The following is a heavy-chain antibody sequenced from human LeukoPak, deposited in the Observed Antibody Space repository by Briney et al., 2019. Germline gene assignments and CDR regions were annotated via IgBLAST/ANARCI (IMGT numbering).Heavy chain of an antibody. CDR1: GGSISTSTYY. CDR3: ASHGDSGGYYRGYDP. V-gene: IGHV4-39*01. Sequence: SETLSLTCSVSGGSISTSTYYWAWIRQPPGKGLEWIRCVYYSRSTYYNPSLKSRVSISVDTSKNQFSLKLTSVTAADTAVYFCASHGDSGGYYRGYDPWGQGTLVTVSS. D-gene: IGHD3-22*01. CDR2: VYYSRST. J-gene: IGHJ5*02.